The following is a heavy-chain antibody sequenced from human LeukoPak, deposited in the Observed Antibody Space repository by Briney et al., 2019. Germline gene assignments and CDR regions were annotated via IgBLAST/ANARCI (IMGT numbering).Heavy chain of an antibody. CDR2: IKSKTDGGTT. CDR1: GFTFSNAW. Sequence: GGSLRLSCAASGFTFSNAWMSWVRQAPGKGLEWVGRIKSKTDGGTTDYAAPVKGRFTISRDDSKNTLYLQMNSLKTEDTAVCYCTTASSGWYPYYFDYWGQGTLVTVSS. CDR3: TTASSGWYPYYFDY. V-gene: IGHV3-15*01. D-gene: IGHD6-19*01. J-gene: IGHJ4*02.